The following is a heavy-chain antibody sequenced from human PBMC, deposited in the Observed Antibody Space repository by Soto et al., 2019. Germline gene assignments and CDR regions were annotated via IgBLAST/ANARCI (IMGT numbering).Heavy chain of an antibody. V-gene: IGHV3-33*01. Sequence: QVQLVESGGGVVQPGRSLRLSCAASGFTFSSYGMHWVRQAPGKGLEWVAVIWYDGSNKYYADSVKGRFTISRDNSKNTLYLQMNSLRAEDTAVYYCARDRYSSGWYDFDCWGQGTLVTVSS. D-gene: IGHD6-19*01. CDR3: ARDRYSSGWYDFDC. CDR2: IWYDGSNK. CDR1: GFTFSSYG. J-gene: IGHJ4*02.